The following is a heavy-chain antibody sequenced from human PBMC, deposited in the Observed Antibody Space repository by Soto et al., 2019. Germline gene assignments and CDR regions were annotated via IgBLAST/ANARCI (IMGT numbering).Heavy chain of an antibody. CDR3: AIVGTTVTIYWYFDL. CDR2: KNPNSGNT. J-gene: IGHJ2*01. Sequence: QVQLVQSGAEVKKPGASVKVSCKASGYTFTSYDINWVRQATGQGLEWRGWKNPNSGNTGYAQKFQGRVTMTRNTSISTAYMELSSLRSEDTAVYYCAIVGTTVTIYWYFDLWGRGTLVTVSS. V-gene: IGHV1-8*01. D-gene: IGHD4-17*01. CDR1: GYTFTSYD.